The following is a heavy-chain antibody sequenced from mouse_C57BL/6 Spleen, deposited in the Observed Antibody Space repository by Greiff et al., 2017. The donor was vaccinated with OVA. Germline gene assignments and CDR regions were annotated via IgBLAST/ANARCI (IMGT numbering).Heavy chain of an antibody. D-gene: IGHD2-3*01. CDR2: ISSGGDYI. V-gene: IGHV5-9-1*02. CDR3: TRDGYPFDY. J-gene: IGHJ2*01. CDR1: GFTFSSYA. Sequence: EVKLMESGEGLVKPGGSLKLSCAASGFTFSSYAMSWVRQTPEKRLEWVAYISSGGDYIYYADTVKGRSTISRDNARNTLYLQMSSLKSEDTAMYYCTRDGYPFDYWGQGTTLTVSS.